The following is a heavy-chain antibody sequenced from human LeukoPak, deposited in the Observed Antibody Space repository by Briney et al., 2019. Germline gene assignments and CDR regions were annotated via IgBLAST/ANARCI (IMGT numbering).Heavy chain of an antibody. CDR1: GGSISSGGYS. J-gene: IGHJ4*02. V-gene: IGHV4-30-2*01. CDR3: ARLGEGDIAVAFDY. CDR2: IYHSGST. Sequence: SETLSLTCGVSGGSISSGGYSWSWIRQPPGKGLEWIGYIYHSGSTYYNPSLKSRVTISVDRSKNQFSLKLSSVTAADTTVYYCARLGEGDIAVAFDYWGQGTLVTVSS. D-gene: IGHD6-19*01.